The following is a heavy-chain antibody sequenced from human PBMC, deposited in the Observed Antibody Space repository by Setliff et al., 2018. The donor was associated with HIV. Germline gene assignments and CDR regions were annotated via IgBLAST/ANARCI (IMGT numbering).Heavy chain of an antibody. CDR3: ARDGAGHRYMDF. D-gene: IGHD3-16*01. CDR2: TSYDGYDK. J-gene: IGHJ6*03. Sequence: PGGSLRLSCEASESTFYAMHWVRQAPGKGLEWLAVTSYDGYDKYYADSVKGRFTISRDNSRNTLFLQANSLRVEDTAVYYCARDGAGHRYMDFWGKGTTVTVSS. V-gene: IGHV3-30*04. CDR1: ESTFYA.